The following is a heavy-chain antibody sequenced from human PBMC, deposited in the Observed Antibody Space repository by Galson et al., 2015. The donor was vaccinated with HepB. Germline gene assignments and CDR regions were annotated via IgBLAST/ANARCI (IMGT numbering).Heavy chain of an antibody. V-gene: IGHV5-10-1*01. J-gene: IGHJ5*02. CDR1: GYSFTSYW. Sequence: QSGAEVKKPGESLRISCKGSGYSFTSYWISWVRQMPGKGLEWMGRIDPSDSYTNYSPSFQGHVTISADKSISTAYLQWSSLKASDTAMYYCAIFTGHYYDSSGYYYEGTNWFDPWGQGTLVTVSS. CDR3: AIFTGHYYDSSGYYYEGTNWFDP. D-gene: IGHD3-22*01. CDR2: IDPSDSYT.